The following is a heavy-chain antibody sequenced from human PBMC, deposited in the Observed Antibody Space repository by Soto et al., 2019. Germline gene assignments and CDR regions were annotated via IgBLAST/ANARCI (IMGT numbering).Heavy chain of an antibody. D-gene: IGHD4-17*01. V-gene: IGHV4-34*01. CDR3: ARHGDYDGVAY. CDR2: INHRGST. Sequence: PSETLSLTCTVYGGSFSGYYWNWIRQPPGKGLEWIGEINHRGSTNYNPSLKSRVTISVDTSKNQFSLKLSSVTAADTAVYFCARHGDYDGVAYWGQGTLDTVSS. J-gene: IGHJ4*02. CDR1: GGSFSGYY.